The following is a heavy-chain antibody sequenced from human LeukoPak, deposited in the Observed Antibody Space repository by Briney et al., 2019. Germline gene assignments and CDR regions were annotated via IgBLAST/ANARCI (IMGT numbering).Heavy chain of an antibody. V-gene: IGHV4-61*08. J-gene: IGHJ6*02. CDR1: GGSISSGGYY. CDR3: ARDRGGGGFGSYYYYYYGMDV. Sequence: PSQTLSLTCTVSGGSISSGGYYWSWIRQPPGKGLEWIGYIYYSGSTNYNPSLKSRVTISVDTSKNQFSLKLSSVAAADTAVYYCARDRGGGGFGSYYYYYYGMDVWGQGTTVTVSS. D-gene: IGHD2-21*01. CDR2: IYYSGST.